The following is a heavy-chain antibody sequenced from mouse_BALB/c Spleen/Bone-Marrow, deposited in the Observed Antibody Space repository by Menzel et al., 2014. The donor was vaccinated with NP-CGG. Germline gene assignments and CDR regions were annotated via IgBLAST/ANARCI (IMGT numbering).Heavy chain of an antibody. D-gene: IGHD2-12*01. V-gene: IGHV1S81*02. CDR3: TRSRRAMDH. J-gene: IGHJ4*01. CDR1: GYTFTSYY. Sequence: QVQLKQSGAELVKPGASVKLSCKASGYTFTSYYMCWVKQRPGQGLEWIGEINPSNGGTNFNEKFKSKATLTVDKSSSTAYMSLSSPTSEDSAVYYCTRSRRAMDHWGQGTSATVSS. CDR2: INPSNGGT.